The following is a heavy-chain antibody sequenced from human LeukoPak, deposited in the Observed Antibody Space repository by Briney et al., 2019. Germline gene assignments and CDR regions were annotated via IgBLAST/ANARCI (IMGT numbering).Heavy chain of an antibody. CDR1: GFTFSSYW. J-gene: IGHJ5*02. CDR2: IKRDGSEK. Sequence: GGSLRLSCAASGFTFSSYWMTWVRQAPGKGLEWVANIKRDGSEKHYVDSVKGRFTISRDNAKNSLYLQMNSLRAEDTAVYFCARDLYYYGSPENWFDPWGQETLVTVSS. CDR3: ARDLYYYGSPENWFDP. V-gene: IGHV3-7*01. D-gene: IGHD3-10*01.